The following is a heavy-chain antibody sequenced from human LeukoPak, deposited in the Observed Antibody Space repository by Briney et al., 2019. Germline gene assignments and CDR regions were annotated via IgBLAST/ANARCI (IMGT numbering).Heavy chain of an antibody. D-gene: IGHD6-19*01. Sequence: GGSLRLSCAASGFTFSGYWMSWVRQAPGKGLEWVANIKQDGSEKYYVDSVKGRFTISRDNAKNSLYLQMNSLRAEDTAVYYCARDSDSSGWYHAFGIWGQGTMVTVSS. CDR1: GFTFSGYW. CDR2: IKQDGSEK. V-gene: IGHV3-7*01. J-gene: IGHJ3*02. CDR3: ARDSDSSGWYHAFGI.